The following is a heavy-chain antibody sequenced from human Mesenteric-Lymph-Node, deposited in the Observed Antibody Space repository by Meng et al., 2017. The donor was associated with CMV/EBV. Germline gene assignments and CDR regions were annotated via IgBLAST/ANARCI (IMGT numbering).Heavy chain of an antibody. V-gene: IGHV1-18*01. CDR3: ARDYGCRSNSCFPGYYYYGMDV. J-gene: IGHJ6*02. Sequence: ASVKVSCKASGYTFTNYGFSWVRQAPGQGLEWMGWISSYNGKTDYAQKFQGRVTMTTDTSTNTAYMELRSLRFDDTAVYYCARDYGCRSNSCFPGYYYYGMDVWGQGTTVTVSS. CDR2: ISSYNGKT. D-gene: IGHD2-2*01. CDR1: GYTFTNYG.